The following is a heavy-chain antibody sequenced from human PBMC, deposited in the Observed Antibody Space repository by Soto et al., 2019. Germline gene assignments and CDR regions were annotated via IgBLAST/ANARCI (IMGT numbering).Heavy chain of an antibody. J-gene: IGHJ3*01. V-gene: IGHV3-21*01. CDR2: ISSSSSYI. CDR1: GFTFSSYS. CDR3: ARPFYDILAGLNDAFDL. Sequence: GGSLRLSCAASGFTFSSYSMNWVRQAPGKGLEWVSSISSSSSYIYYADSVKGRFTISRDNAKNSLYLQMNSLRTEDTAVYYCARPFYDILAGLNDAFDLWGHGTLVTVSS. D-gene: IGHD3-9*01.